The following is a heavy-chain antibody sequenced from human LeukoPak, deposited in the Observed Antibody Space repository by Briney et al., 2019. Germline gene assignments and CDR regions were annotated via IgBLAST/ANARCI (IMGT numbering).Heavy chain of an antibody. CDR3: ARHRFGHLFDY. CDR2: VYHTGHT. Sequence: PSETQSLTCTVSGAAISGYYWSWIRQPPGRGLEWIGYVYHTGHTHYSPSLKSRVTVSLDTSRDQVSLMLSSVTAADTAVYYCARHRFGHLFDYWGQGTLVLVSS. D-gene: IGHD3-16*01. CDR1: GAAISGYY. J-gene: IGHJ4*02. V-gene: IGHV4-59*01.